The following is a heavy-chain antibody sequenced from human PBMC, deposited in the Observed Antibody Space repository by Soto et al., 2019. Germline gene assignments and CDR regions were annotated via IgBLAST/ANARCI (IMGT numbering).Heavy chain of an antibody. V-gene: IGHV1-3*01. J-gene: IGHJ6*03. CDR3: ARDRDFTDYYMDF. Sequence: ASVKVSCKASGYTFTSYAMHWVRQAPGQRLEWMGWINAGNGNTKYSQKFQGRVTITRDTSASTAYMELSSLRSEDTVVYYCARDRDFTDYYMDFWGKGTTVTVS. D-gene: IGHD3-10*01. CDR2: INAGNGNT. CDR1: GYTFTSYA.